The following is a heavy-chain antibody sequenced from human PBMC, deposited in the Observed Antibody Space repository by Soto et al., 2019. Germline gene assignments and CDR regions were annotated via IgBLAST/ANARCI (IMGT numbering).Heavy chain of an antibody. CDR1: GFTFGDYA. CDR2: IRSKAYGGTT. D-gene: IGHD4-17*01. Sequence: NPGGSLRLSCTASGFTFGDYAMSWFRQAPGKGLEWVGFIRSKAYGGTTEYAASVKGRFTISRDDSKSIAYLQMNSLKTEDTAVYYCTRVLLSTTVTTHYYYGMDVWGQGTTVTVSS. J-gene: IGHJ6*02. CDR3: TRVLLSTTVTTHYYYGMDV. V-gene: IGHV3-49*05.